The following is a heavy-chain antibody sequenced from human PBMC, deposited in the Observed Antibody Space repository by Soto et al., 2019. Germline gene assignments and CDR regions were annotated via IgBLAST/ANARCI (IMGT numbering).Heavy chain of an antibody. CDR1: GGSISSGGYY. Sequence: QVQLQESGPGLVKPSQTLSLTCTVSGGSISSGGYYWSWIRQHPGKGLEWIGYIYYSGSTYYNPSLKSRVTISVDTSKNQFSLKLSSVTAADTAVYYCARGRGTGTTPRGNNWFDPWGQGTLVTVSS. V-gene: IGHV4-31*03. J-gene: IGHJ5*02. D-gene: IGHD1-1*01. CDR2: IYYSGST. CDR3: ARGRGTGTTPRGNNWFDP.